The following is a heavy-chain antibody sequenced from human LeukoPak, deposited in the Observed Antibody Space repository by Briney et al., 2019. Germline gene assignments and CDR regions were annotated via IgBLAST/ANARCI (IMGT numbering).Heavy chain of an antibody. CDR1: GYTFTGYY. D-gene: IGHD6-19*01. Sequence: ASVKVSCKASGYTFTGYYMHWVRQAPGQGLEWMGWINPNSGGTNYAQKFQGRVTMNRDTSISTAYMELSRLRSDDTAVYYCARGAVPYYYYYMDVWGKGTTVTVSS. J-gene: IGHJ6*03. CDR3: ARGAVPYYYYYMDV. V-gene: IGHV1-2*02. CDR2: INPNSGGT.